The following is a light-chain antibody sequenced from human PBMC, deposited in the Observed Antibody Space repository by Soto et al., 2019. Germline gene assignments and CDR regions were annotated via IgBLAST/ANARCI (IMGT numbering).Light chain of an antibody. Sequence: EIVLTQSPATLSLSPGERATLSCRASQSVSSYLAWYQQKPGQAPRLLIYDASNRATGIPARFSGSGSGTDLTLTISSLEPEDFAVYYCQQRSSWPLTFGGATKVEIK. V-gene: IGKV3-11*01. CDR1: QSVSSY. J-gene: IGKJ4*01. CDR3: QQRSSWPLT. CDR2: DAS.